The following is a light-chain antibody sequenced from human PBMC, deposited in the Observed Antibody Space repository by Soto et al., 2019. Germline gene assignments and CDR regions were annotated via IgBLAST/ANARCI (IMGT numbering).Light chain of an antibody. Sequence: EIVMTQSPATLSVSPGERATLSCRASQSVSRNLAWYQQRPGRAPRLLIYDASTRATDIPARFSGSGSGTEFTLTINSLQSEDFADYYCHQYNNWPLYTFGQGTKLEIK. CDR1: QSVSRN. CDR3: HQYNNWPLYT. CDR2: DAS. V-gene: IGKV3-15*01. J-gene: IGKJ2*01.